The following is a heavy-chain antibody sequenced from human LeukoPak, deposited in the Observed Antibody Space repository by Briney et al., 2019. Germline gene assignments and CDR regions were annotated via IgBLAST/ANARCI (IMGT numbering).Heavy chain of an antibody. CDR2: IKKDGSEK. CDR3: ARFTPQGYGWGGYNRFDP. CDR1: GFTFSSHW. V-gene: IGHV3-7*01. D-gene: IGHD3-16*01. J-gene: IGHJ5*02. Sequence: GGSLRLSCAASGFTFSSHWMSWVRQAPGKGLEWVANIKKDGSEKYYVDAVKGRFTISRDNAKTSLYLQMNSLRAEDTAVYYCARFTPQGYGWGGYNRFDPWGQGTLVTVSS.